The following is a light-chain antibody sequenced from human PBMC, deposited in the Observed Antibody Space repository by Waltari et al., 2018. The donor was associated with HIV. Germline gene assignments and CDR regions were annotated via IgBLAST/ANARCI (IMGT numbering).Light chain of an antibody. CDR1: RHAVGKFAY. Sequence: QSALTQPRSVSGYPGQSVTTFCPENRHAVGKFAYGSWYQYNPDKPPKVIFFVFRTGPSGVPDRFSGSKSGNTASLTISGLQAEDEADYYCCSYAGRDTFVLFGGGTKLTVL. V-gene: IGLV2-11*01. J-gene: IGLJ2*01. CDR2: VFR. CDR3: CSYAGRDTFVL.